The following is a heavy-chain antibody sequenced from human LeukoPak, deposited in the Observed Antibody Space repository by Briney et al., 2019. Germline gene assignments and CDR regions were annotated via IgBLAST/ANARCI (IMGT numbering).Heavy chain of an antibody. D-gene: IGHD3-9*01. CDR3: ARGSRYLSSLRYFDWLSTPPIDY. CDR1: GFSFSNYF. V-gene: IGHV3-23*01. J-gene: IGHJ4*02. Sequence: GGSLRLSCAASGFSFSNYFMRWVRQAPGKGLEWVSLIVSSSGNTYYADSVKGRFTISRDNSKNTLYLQMNSLRAEDTAVYYCARGSRYLSSLRYFDWLSTPPIDYWGQGTLVTVSS. CDR2: IVSSSGNT.